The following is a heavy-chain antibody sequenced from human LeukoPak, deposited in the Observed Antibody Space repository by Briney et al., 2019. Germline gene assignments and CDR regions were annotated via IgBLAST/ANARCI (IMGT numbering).Heavy chain of an antibody. CDR2: IYYSGST. CDR3: ARLNSSSWLGNWFDP. Sequence: PSETLSLTCTVSGGSISSYYWSWIRQPPGKGLEWIGYIYYSGSTNYNPSLKSRVTISVDTSKNQFSLKLSSVTAADTAVYYCARLNSSSWLGNWFDPWGQGTLVTVSS. V-gene: IGHV4-59*08. D-gene: IGHD6-13*01. CDR1: GGSISSYY. J-gene: IGHJ5*02.